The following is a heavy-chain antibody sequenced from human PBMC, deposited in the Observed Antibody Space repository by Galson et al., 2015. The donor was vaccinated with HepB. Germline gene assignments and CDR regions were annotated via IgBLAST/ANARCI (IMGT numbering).Heavy chain of an antibody. V-gene: IGHV3-30*03. CDR2: ISYDGSNK. D-gene: IGHD3-22*01. CDR3: VTYYYDSSGYGNLGAFDI. J-gene: IGHJ3*02. CDR1: GFTFSSYG. Sequence: SLRLSCAASGFTFSSYGMHWVRQAPGKGLEWVAVISYDGSNKYYADSVKGRFTISRDNSKNTLYLQMSSLRAEDTAVYYCVTYYYDSSGYGNLGAFDIWGQGTMVTVSS.